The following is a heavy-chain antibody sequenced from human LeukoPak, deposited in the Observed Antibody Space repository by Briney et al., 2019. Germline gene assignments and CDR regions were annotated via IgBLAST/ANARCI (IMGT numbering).Heavy chain of an antibody. J-gene: IGHJ6*04. CDR1: CGSISSGSYY. V-gene: IGHV4-61*02. Sequence: SETLSLTCTVSCGSISSGSYYWCWIRQPAGKGLEWIGRIYTSGSTNYNPSLKSRVTILVDTSKNQFSLKLSSVTAADTAVYYCARDRIGVDVWGKGTTVTVSS. D-gene: IGHD3-10*01. CDR2: IYTSGST. CDR3: ARDRIGVDV.